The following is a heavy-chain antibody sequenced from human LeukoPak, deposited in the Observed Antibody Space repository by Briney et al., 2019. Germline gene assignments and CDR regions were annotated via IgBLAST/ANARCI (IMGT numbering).Heavy chain of an antibody. CDR3: AKVSIGDYFDY. V-gene: IGHV3-23*01. J-gene: IGHJ4*02. CDR1: GFTFSSYA. CDR2: ISGSGGST. Sequence: GGSLRLSCAASGFTFSSYAMSWVRQAPGKGLEWVSAISGSGGSTYYADSVKGRFTISRDNSKNTLYLQMKSLRADDTAVYYCAKVSIGDYFDYWGQGTLVTVSS. D-gene: IGHD4-17*01.